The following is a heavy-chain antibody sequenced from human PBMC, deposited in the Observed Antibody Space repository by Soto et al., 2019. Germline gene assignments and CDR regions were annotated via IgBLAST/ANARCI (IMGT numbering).Heavy chain of an antibody. V-gene: IGHV4-34*01. D-gene: IGHD3-10*01. J-gene: IGHJ4*02. CDR2: INHSGST. CDR3: ARRGIRMVRGVLDA. CDR1: GGSFSGYY. Sequence: QVQLQQWGAGLLKPSETLSLTCAVYGGSFSGYYWSWIRQPPGKGLEWSGEINHSGSTNYNPSLKSRVAISVDTSKNQFSLKLSSVTAADTAVYYCARRGIRMVRGVLDAWGQGTLVTVSS.